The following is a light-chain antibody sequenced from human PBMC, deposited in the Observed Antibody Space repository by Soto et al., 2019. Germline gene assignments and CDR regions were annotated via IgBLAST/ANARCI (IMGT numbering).Light chain of an antibody. CDR2: DAS. J-gene: IGKJ4*01. Sequence: IQLTQSPSSLSASVGDRVTLTCRASLGISSYLAWYQQKPGKAPKVLIYDASTLQSGVPSRFSGGGSGTDFILTISSLQPEDFATYYCQQLNSYPPTFGGGTKVDIK. CDR3: QQLNSYPPT. V-gene: IGKV1-9*01. CDR1: LGISSY.